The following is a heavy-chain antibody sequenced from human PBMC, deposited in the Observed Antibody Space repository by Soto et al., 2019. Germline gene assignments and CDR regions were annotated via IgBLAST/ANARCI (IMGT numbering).Heavy chain of an antibody. J-gene: IGHJ3*02. CDR2: IYYSGST. D-gene: IGHD3-22*01. CDR3: ASGGGSGYYWGGTDAFDI. Sequence: SETLSLTCTVSGGSISSGDYYWSWIRQPPGKGLEWIGYIYYSGSTYYNPSLKSRVTISVDTSKNQFSLKLSSVSAADTALFYFASGGGSGYYWGGTDAFDIWGQGTMVTVSS. V-gene: IGHV4-30-4*01. CDR1: GGSISSGDYY.